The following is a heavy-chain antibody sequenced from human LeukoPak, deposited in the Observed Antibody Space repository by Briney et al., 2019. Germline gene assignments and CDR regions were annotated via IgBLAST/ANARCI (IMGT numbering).Heavy chain of an antibody. CDR2: IKSDGSTT. J-gene: IGHJ5*01. CDR3: ARSHWLDS. Sequence: GGSLRLSCAASGFTLSSYWMHWVRQGPGKGLVWVSRIKSDGSTTSYADSVRGRFTISRDNAKNTLYLQMNSLRAEDTAVYYCARSHWLDSWGQGTLVTVSS. V-gene: IGHV3-74*01. CDR1: GFTLSSYW.